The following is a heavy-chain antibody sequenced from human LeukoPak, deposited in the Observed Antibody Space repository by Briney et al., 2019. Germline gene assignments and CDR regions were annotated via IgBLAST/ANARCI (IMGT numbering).Heavy chain of an antibody. Sequence: GGSLRLSCAASGFTFSSYWMHWVRQAPGKGLVWVSRINSDGKSTTYADSVKGRFTISRDNAKNTLYLQMNSLRAEDTAIYYCAKHLTRMSFFDYWGQGTLATVSS. CDR1: GFTFSSYW. CDR3: AKHLTRMSFFDY. CDR2: INSDGKST. J-gene: IGHJ4*02. V-gene: IGHV3-74*01.